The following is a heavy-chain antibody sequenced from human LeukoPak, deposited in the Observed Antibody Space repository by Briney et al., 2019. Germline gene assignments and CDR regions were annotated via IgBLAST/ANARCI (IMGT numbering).Heavy chain of an antibody. CDR3: AKGTSGSPYSVLGY. J-gene: IGHJ4*02. D-gene: IGHD1-26*01. CDR1: GFTFSSYA. V-gene: IGHV3-23*01. CDR2: MSGNGGDT. Sequence: GGSLRLSCAASGFTFSSYAMSWVRQAPGKGLEWVSSMSGNGGDTYYTDSVKGRFAISRDSSKDTLYLQMNSLRAEDTAVYYCAKGTSGSPYSVLGYWGQGALVTVSS.